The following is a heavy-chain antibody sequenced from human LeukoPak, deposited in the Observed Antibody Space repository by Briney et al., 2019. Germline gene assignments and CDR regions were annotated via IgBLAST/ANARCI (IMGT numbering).Heavy chain of an antibody. V-gene: IGHV2-5*01. J-gene: IGHJ4*02. CDR2: IYWNDDK. CDR3: AHSYYYDSSGYFLDY. Sequence: KESGPTLFQPTQTLTLTCTFSGFSLSTSGVGVGWIRQPPGKALEWLTLIYWNDDKRYSPSLKSRLTSTKDTSKNQMVLTMTSMDPVDTATYYCAHSYYYDSSGYFLDYWGQGTLVTVSS. D-gene: IGHD3-22*01. CDR1: GFSLSTSGVG.